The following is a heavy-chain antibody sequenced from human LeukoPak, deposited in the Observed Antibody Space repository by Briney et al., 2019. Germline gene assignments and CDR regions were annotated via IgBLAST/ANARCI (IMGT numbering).Heavy chain of an antibody. D-gene: IGHD3-10*02. V-gene: IGHV3-7*03. Sequence: PGGSLRLSCAAPGFTFSSFWMSWVRQAPGKGLEWVANIKKDGSQKYYVDSVEGRFTISRDNAKNSLYLQMDSLRVDDTAVYYCTSVFGGYDASDYWGQGTLVTVSS. CDR2: IKKDGSQK. CDR3: TSVFGGYDASDY. CDR1: GFTFSSFW. J-gene: IGHJ4*02.